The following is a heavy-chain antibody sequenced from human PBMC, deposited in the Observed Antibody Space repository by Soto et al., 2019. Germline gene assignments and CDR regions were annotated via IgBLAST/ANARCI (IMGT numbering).Heavy chain of an antibody. CDR3: ARYSCDSSGYLRRGYFDY. V-gene: IGHV1-46*01. Sequence: ASVKVSCKTFGYTFTNYYLHWVRQAPGQGLEWMGVITPNGGSTRYEQKFQGRVTMTSDTSTSTVYMELSSLRSEDTALYYCARYSCDSSGYLRRGYFDYWGQGTLVTVSS. D-gene: IGHD3-22*01. J-gene: IGHJ4*02. CDR2: ITPNGGST. CDR1: GYTFTNYY.